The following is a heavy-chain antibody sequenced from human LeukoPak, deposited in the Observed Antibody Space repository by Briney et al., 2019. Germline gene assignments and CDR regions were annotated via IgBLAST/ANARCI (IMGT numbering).Heavy chain of an antibody. CDR1: GFTFTNYA. Sequence: GGSLRLSCAASGFTFTNYAMSWGRQAAGKGLQWVSTISGSGSSTYYADSVKGRFTISRDNSKNTLFLQMNSLRAEDTAVYYCAGSWSPYDAFDIWGQGTMVSVSS. V-gene: IGHV3-23*01. D-gene: IGHD6-13*01. CDR2: ISGSGSST. J-gene: IGHJ3*02. CDR3: AGSWSPYDAFDI.